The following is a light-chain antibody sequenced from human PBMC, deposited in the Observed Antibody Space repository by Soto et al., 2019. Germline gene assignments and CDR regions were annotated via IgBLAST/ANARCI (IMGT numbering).Light chain of an antibody. J-gene: IGKJ1*01. Sequence: EVVLTQSPGTLSLSPGERATLSCRASQSLSSNYLAWYQQKPGQAPRLLIYGASSRATGIPDRFSGSGSGTDFTPTISRLEPDDFATYYCQQYNSYSFGQGTKVDIK. V-gene: IGKV3-20*01. CDR2: GAS. CDR1: QSLSSNY. CDR3: QQYNSYS.